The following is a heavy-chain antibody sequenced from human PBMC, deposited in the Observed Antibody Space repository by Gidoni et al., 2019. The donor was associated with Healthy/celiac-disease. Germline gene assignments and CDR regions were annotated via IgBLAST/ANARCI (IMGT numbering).Heavy chain of an antibody. CDR3: ARIRAARRGGVGFDP. V-gene: IGHV4-34*01. CDR2: INHSGST. D-gene: IGHD6-6*01. J-gene: IGHJ5*02. Sequence: QVQLQQWGAGLLKPSETLSLTCAVYGGSFSGYYWSWIRQPPGKGLEWIGEINHSGSTNYNPSLKSRVTISVDTSKNQFSLKLSSVTAADTAVYYCARIRAARRGGVGFDPWGQGTLVTVSS. CDR1: GGSFSGYY.